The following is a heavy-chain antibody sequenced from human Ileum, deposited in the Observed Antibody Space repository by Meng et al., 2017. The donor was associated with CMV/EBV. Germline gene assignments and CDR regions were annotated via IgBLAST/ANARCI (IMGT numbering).Heavy chain of an antibody. D-gene: IGHD4-11*01. CDR1: GGSINSFY. CDR3: ARLQAWDWFDP. V-gene: IGHV4-4*07. CDR2: IYSSGII. Sequence: QREASAPGVVNPSATLSLTCRVSGGSINSFYWSWIRQPAGKGLEWIGRIYSSGIINYNPSLKSRVTVSVDTSKNQFSLKVNSVTAADTAVYYCARLQAWDWFDPWGQGTLVTVSS. J-gene: IGHJ5*02.